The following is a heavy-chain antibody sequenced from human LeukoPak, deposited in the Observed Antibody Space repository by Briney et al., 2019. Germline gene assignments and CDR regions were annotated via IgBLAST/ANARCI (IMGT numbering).Heavy chain of an antibody. CDR1: GGSFSSNV. V-gene: IGHV1-69*04. CDR3: ARGHDSSGHRAAF. D-gene: IGHD3-22*01. Sequence: SVKVSCKASGGSFSSNVITWVRQAPGQGLEWMGRIIPIIGTGNYAQKFQGRVTITADKSTNTAYMELTSVTSEDTAVYYCARGHDSSGHRAAFWGQGTRVTVSS. J-gene: IGHJ4*02. CDR2: IIPIIGTG.